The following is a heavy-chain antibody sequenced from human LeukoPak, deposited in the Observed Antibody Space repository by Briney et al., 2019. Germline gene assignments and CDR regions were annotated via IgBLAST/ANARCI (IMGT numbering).Heavy chain of an antibody. Sequence: PSETLSLTCTVSGGSISSGDYYWSWIRQPPGKGLEWIGYIYYSGSTYYNPSLKSRVTISVDTSKNQFSLKLSSVTAADTAVYYCARRGLVGATYDYWGQGTLVTVSS. J-gene: IGHJ4*02. V-gene: IGHV4-30-4*08. D-gene: IGHD1-26*01. CDR3: ARRGLVGATYDY. CDR2: IYYSGST. CDR1: GGSISSGDYY.